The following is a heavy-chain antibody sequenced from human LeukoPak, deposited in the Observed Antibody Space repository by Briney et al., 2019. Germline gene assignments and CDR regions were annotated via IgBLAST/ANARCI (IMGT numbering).Heavy chain of an antibody. D-gene: IGHD1-14*01. CDR2: INTGGSST. CDR1: GFTFSSYW. V-gene: IGHV3-74*01. J-gene: IGHJ4*02. CDR3: ARSNHADDY. Sequence: PGRSLRLSCAASGFTFSSYWMHWVRQVAGKGLVWVSRINTGGSSTTYADSVTGRFTISRDNAKNTLYLQMDSLRAEDTGVYYCARSNHADDYWAQGTLVTVSS.